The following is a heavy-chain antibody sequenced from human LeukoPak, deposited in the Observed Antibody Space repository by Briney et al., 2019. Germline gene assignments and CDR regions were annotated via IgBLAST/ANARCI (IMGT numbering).Heavy chain of an antibody. Sequence: PGGSLRLSCAASDFSFITYAMSWVRQAPGKGLEWVSTISGGGGSTYYADSVKGRFTISRDNSKNTLYLQMNSLRAEDTAVYYCARGLLWFGVLYFDYWGQGTLVTISS. CDR1: DFSFITYA. CDR3: ARGLLWFGVLYFDY. J-gene: IGHJ4*02. V-gene: IGHV3-23*01. D-gene: IGHD3-10*01. CDR2: ISGGGGST.